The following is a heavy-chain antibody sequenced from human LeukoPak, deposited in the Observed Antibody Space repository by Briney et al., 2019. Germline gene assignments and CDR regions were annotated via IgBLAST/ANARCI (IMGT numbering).Heavy chain of an antibody. J-gene: IGHJ6*03. D-gene: IGHD6-13*01. CDR1: GYTFTSYD. CDR2: MNPNSGNT. Sequence: ASVKVSSKASGYTFTSYDINWVRQATGQGFEWMGWMNPNSGNTGYAQKFQGRVTMTRNTSISTAYMELSSLRSEDTAVYYCARTSSWDYYYYYYMDVWGKGTTVTVSS. V-gene: IGHV1-8*01. CDR3: ARTSSWDYYYYYYMDV.